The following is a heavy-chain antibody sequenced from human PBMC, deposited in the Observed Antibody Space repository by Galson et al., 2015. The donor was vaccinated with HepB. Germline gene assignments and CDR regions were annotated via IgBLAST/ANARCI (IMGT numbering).Heavy chain of an antibody. CDR2: IYTGDTT. J-gene: IGHJ3*02. CDR1: GFAVTSHY. V-gene: IGHV3-53*01. CDR3: ARWGDSSGFGAFDN. D-gene: IGHD3-22*01. Sequence: SLRLSCAVSGFAVTSHYISWVRQAPGKGLEWVSLIYTGDTTYSADSVKGRFTISRDNSKNMVYLQMNNLRPEDTAVYYCARWGDSSGFGAFDNWGQGTVVTVSS.